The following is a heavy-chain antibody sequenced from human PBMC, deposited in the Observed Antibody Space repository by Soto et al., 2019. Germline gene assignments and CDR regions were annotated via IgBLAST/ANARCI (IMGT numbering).Heavy chain of an antibody. J-gene: IGHJ4*02. CDR1: GGTLNIYA. Sequence: QVQLVQSGAEVRKPGSSVKVSCKASGGTLNIYAISWVRQARGQGLEWMGGINPIFATPNTAQKFLDRVTLPADESTNTACMELRSLRPYDTAVYYCAGSNHYETSGYLRHWGQGTLVSVSS. CDR3: AGSNHYETSGYLRH. V-gene: IGHV1-69*12. CDR2: INPIFATP. D-gene: IGHD3-22*01.